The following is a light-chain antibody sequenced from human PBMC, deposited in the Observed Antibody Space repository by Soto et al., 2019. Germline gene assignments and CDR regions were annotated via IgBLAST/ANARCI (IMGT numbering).Light chain of an antibody. CDR1: SSDVGGYNY. CDR2: DVS. V-gene: IGLV2-14*03. CDR3: SSYRRSSTFEV. Sequence: QSVVTQPAFVSGSPGQSITISCTGTSSDVGGYNYVSWYQQHPGKAPKLMIYDVSNRPSGVSNRFSGSKSGNTASLTISGLQAEDEADYYCSSYRRSSTFEVFGTGTKVTVL. J-gene: IGLJ1*01.